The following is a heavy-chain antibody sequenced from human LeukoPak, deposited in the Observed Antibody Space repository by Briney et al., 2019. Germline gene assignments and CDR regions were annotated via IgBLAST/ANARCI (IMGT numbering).Heavy chain of an antibody. V-gene: IGHV4-30-2*03. CDR1: GGSISSGGYS. D-gene: IGHD2-2*01. CDR3: ARRYCSSTSCSDAFDI. CDR2: IYYSGST. Sequence: SQTLSLTCAVSGGSISSGGYSWGWIRQPPGKGLEWIGSIYYSGSTYYNPSLKSRVTISVDTSKNQFSLKLSSVTAADTAVYYCARRYCSSTSCSDAFDIWGQGTMVTVSS. J-gene: IGHJ3*02.